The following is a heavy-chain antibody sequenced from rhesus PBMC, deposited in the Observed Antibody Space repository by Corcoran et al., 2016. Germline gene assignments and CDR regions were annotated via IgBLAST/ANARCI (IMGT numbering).Heavy chain of an antibody. CDR1: GASIRSYW. J-gene: IGHJ5-2*02. V-gene: IGHV4-80*01. CDR3: ARDNHPSGWALDV. D-gene: IGHD6-37*01. Sequence: QVQLQESGPGLVKPLETLSLTCTVSGASIRSYWWSWIRQPPGRGLEGIGEINGNGGDTNYNPSLKSRVTISKDASSNQFSLKVSSVTAADTAVYHCARDNHPSGWALDVWDRGVLVTVSS. CDR2: INGNGGDT.